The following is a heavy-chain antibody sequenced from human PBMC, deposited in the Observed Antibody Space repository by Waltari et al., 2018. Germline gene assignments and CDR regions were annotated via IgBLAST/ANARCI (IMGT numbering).Heavy chain of an antibody. J-gene: IGHJ4*02. CDR2: IRSSGSTI. D-gene: IGHD6-13*01. Sequence: WVRQAPGKGLEWVSYIRSSGSTIYYADTVKGRFTISRDNAKNSLYLQMNSLRAEDTAVYYCARGYSSSWYSPPIDYWGQGTLVTVSS. CDR3: ARGYSSSWYSPPIDY. V-gene: IGHV3-48*03.